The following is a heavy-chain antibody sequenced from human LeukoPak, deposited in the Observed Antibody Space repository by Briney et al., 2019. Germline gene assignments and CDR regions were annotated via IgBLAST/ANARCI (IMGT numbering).Heavy chain of an antibody. CDR2: IYHSGST. Sequence: SETLSLTCTVSGGSISTYYWSWIRQPPGKGLEWIGYIYHSGSTNYNPSLKSRITISVDTSQNQFSLKLSSVTAADTAVYYCARDGYSGSDALWGQGTLVTVSS. CDR3: ARDGYSGSDAL. CDR1: GGSISTYY. D-gene: IGHD5-12*01. V-gene: IGHV4-59*01. J-gene: IGHJ4*02.